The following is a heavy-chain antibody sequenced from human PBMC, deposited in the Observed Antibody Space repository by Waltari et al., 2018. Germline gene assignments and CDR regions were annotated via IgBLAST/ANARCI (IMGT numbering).Heavy chain of an antibody. CDR2: IYSDGST. V-gene: IGHV3-53*01. CDR3: LGARDY. CDR1: GFIVSSNY. J-gene: IGHJ4*02. Sequence: EVQLVESGGGLIQPGGSLRLSCAASGFIVSSNYMTWVRRAPGRGLEGVSLIYSDGSTYYADSVTGRFTISRDNSKNMLYLQMHSLRVDDTAVYYCLGARDYWGQGTLVTVSS.